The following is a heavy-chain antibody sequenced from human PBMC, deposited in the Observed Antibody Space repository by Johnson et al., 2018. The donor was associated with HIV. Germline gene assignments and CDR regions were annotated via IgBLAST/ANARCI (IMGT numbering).Heavy chain of an antibody. V-gene: IGHV3-66*02. Sequence: WIRQAPGKGLEWVSVLFSGGHTYYADSVRGRFTISRDHAKNTLFLQMDSLRPEDTDVYYCARTVVGSSYDAFDIWGQGTMVTVYS. J-gene: IGHJ3*02. D-gene: IGHD4-23*01. CDR3: ARTVVGSSYDAFDI. CDR2: LFSGGHT.